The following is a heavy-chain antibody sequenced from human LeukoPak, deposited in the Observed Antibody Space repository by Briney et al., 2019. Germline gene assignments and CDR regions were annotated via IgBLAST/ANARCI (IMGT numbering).Heavy chain of an antibody. D-gene: IGHD2-2*01. CDR1: GGTFSSSG. Sequence: GASVKVSCKASGGTFSSSGISWVRQAPGQGLEWMGGIIPMIGTPNYAQKFQGRVTITADESTSTAYMELSSLRSEDTVVYYCASHWSSTSCYADYYYMDVWGKGTTVTVSS. CDR3: ASHWSSTSCYADYYYMDV. CDR2: IIPMIGTP. J-gene: IGHJ6*03. V-gene: IGHV1-69*01.